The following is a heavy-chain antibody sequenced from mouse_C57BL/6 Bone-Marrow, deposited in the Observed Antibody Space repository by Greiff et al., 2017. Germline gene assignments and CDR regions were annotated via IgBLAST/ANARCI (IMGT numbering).Heavy chain of an antibody. CDR3: ARGDFGYFDY. CDR1: GYTFTSYW. Sequence: QVQLQQPGAELVMPGASVKLSCKASGYTFTSYWMHWVKQRPGQGLEWIGEIDPSDSYTNYNQKFKGKSTLTVDKSSSTAYMQLRRLTSEDSAVYYCARGDFGYFDYWGQGTTLTVSS. D-gene: IGHD3-1*01. V-gene: IGHV1-69*01. CDR2: IDPSDSYT. J-gene: IGHJ2*01.